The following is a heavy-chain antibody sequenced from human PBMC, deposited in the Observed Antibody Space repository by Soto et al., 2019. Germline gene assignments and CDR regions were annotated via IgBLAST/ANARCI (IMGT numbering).Heavy chain of an antibody. V-gene: IGHV2-5*02. J-gene: IGHJ6*02. Sequence: QITLKESGPTLVKPTQTLTLTCTFSGFSLSTSGVGVGWIRQPPGKALEWLALIYWDDDKRYSPSLSSSLTVNKDTSKNQVVLTLTNMDPVDTATYYCIQSRCGGDCLQSYASHYYYGMDVWGQGTTVTVSS. CDR3: IQSRCGGDCLQSYASHYYYGMDV. D-gene: IGHD2-21*02. CDR2: IYWDDDK. CDR1: GFSLSTSGVG.